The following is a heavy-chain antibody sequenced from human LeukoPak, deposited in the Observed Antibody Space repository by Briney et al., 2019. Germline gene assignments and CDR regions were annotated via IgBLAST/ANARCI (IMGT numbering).Heavy chain of an antibody. CDR1: GFTLSNAW. CDR2: IKSKTDGGTT. CDR3: TTTIAPGRNY. J-gene: IGHJ4*02. Sequence: PGGSLRLSCAASGFTLSNAWMTWVRQAPAQGLEWVGHIKSKTDGGTTDYAAPVKGRFTISRDDSKNTLYLQMNSLKTEDTAVYYCTTTIAPGRNYWGQGTLVTVSS. D-gene: IGHD6-13*01. V-gene: IGHV3-15*01.